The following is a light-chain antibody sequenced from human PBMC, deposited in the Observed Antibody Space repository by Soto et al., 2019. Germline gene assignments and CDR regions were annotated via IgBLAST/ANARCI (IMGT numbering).Light chain of an antibody. V-gene: IGLV2-8*01. CDR1: SSDVGGYNY. CDR3: TSYAGSNNRGV. CDR2: EVS. Sequence: QSALTQPPSVSGSPGQSVTISCTGTSSDVGGYNYISWYQHHPGKAPKLMIYEVSQRPSGVPDRFSGSKSGNTASLTVSGLQAEDEADYYCTSYAGSNNRGVFGSGTKLTVL. J-gene: IGLJ1*01.